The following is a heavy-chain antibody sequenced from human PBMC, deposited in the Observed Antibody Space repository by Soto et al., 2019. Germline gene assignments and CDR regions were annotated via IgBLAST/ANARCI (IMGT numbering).Heavy chain of an antibody. J-gene: IGHJ4*02. D-gene: IGHD6-13*01. CDR1: GFTFSDSG. Sequence: QVQLVESGGGVVQPGGSLRLSCAASGFTFSDSGMHWVRQSPGEGLEWVAGLANDGNFPYYADSMKGRFTISRDNSKNTLYLEIDSLRPGDTAVYYCARSLGGSSWFPPDQWGQGTLVTVSS. CDR3: ARSLGGSSWFPPDQ. CDR2: LANDGNFP. V-gene: IGHV3-30*03.